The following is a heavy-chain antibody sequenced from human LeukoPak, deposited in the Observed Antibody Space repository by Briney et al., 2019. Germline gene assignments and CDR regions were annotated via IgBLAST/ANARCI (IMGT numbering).Heavy chain of an antibody. Sequence: SATLSLTCTVSGGSISSYYWSWIRQPPGKGLEWIGYIYYSGSTNYNPSLKSRVTISVDTSKNQFSLKLSSVTAADTAVYYCARSLPYRDYGGGGRAFDIWGQGTMVTVSS. D-gene: IGHD4-17*01. V-gene: IGHV4-59*08. CDR1: GGSISSYY. CDR3: ARSLPYRDYGGGGRAFDI. J-gene: IGHJ3*02. CDR2: IYYSGST.